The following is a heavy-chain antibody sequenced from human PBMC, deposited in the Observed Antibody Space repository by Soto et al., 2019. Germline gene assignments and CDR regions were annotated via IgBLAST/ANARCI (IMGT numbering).Heavy chain of an antibody. Sequence: SETLSLTCAVSGGSISSGGYSWSWIRQPPGKGLEWIGYIYHSRSTYHNPSLKSRVTISVDRSKNQFSLKLSSVTAAATAVHYCARKGDIYTGYYLHYWDQGTQVTVSS. CDR2: IYHSRST. CDR3: ARKGDIYTGYYLHY. CDR1: GGSISSGGYS. D-gene: IGHD3-9*01. J-gene: IGHJ4*02. V-gene: IGHV4-30-2*01.